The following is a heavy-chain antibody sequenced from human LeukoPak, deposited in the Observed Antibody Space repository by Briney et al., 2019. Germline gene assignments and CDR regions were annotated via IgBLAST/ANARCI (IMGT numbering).Heavy chain of an antibody. CDR2: IWYDGSNK. J-gene: IGHJ4*02. CDR1: GFTFSSYG. Sequence: GGSLRLSCAASGFTFSSYGMHWVRQAPGKGLEWVAVIWYDGSNKYYADSVKGRFTISRDNSKNTLYLQMNSLRSEDTAVYYCARDWGTYYYDSSGYYVDWGQGTLVTVSS. V-gene: IGHV3-33*01. D-gene: IGHD3-22*01. CDR3: ARDWGTYYYDSSGYYVD.